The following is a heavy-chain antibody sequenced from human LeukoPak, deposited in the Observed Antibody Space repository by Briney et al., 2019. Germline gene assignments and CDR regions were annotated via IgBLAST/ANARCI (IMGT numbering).Heavy chain of an antibody. CDR3: ARHRYGDYYFDY. CDR2: ISLAGQT. CDR1: GGSISGTNW. D-gene: IGHD4-17*01. J-gene: IGHJ4*02. Sequence: PSETLSLTCGVSGGSISGTNWWSWVRQPPGQGLEWIGEISLAGQTNYNPSLKSRVTMSVDTSKNQFSLKLSSVTAADTAVYYCARHRYGDYYFDYWGQGTLVTVSS. V-gene: IGHV4-4*02.